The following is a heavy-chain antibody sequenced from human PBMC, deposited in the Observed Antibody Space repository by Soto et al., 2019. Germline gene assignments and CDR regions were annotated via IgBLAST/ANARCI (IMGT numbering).Heavy chain of an antibody. CDR1: GYTFTSYG. V-gene: IGHV1-18*01. CDR2: ISAYNGNT. Sequence: GASVKVSCKASGYTFTSYGISWVRQAPGQGLEWMGWISAYNGNTNYAQKLQGRVTMTTDTSTSTAYMEMRSLRSDDTAVYYCVRDFSFVLAHVVVVAAITGWLEPWGQGALVTVSS. J-gene: IGHJ5*02. D-gene: IGHD2-15*01. CDR3: VRDFSFVLAHVVVVAAITGWLEP.